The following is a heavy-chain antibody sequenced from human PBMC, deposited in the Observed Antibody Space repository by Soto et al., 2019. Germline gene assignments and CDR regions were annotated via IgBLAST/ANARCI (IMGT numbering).Heavy chain of an antibody. CDR1: GGSITTNW. D-gene: IGHD6-19*01. V-gene: IGHV4-4*02. CDR2: IYHSGTT. J-gene: IGHJ4*02. Sequence: QVHRQESGPGLVKPSGTLSLTCAVSGGSITTNWWSWVRQPPGKGLEWIGEIYHSGTTNYNPSLRGRVTISVDHSNNQFSLNLNSVPAAYSAIYYCARHIAVPRTRGFDYWGQGNLVTVSS. CDR3: ARHIAVPRTRGFDY.